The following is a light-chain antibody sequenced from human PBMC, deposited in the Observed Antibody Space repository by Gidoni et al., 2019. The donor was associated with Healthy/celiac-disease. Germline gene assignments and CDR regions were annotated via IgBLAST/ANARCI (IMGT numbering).Light chain of an antibody. CDR3: CTYAGRSTWV. Sequence: QSALTQPASVSGSPGQSITISCTGTSSDGGSYNLVSWYQQHPGKAPKLMIYEGSKRPSGVSNRFSGSKSGNTASLTISEPQAEDEADYYCCTYAGRSTWVFGGGTKLTVL. V-gene: IGLV2-23*01. CDR2: EGS. CDR1: SSDGGSYNL. J-gene: IGLJ3*02.